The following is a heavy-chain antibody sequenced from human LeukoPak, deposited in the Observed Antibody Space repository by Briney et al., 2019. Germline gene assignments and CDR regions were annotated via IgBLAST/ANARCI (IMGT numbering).Heavy chain of an antibody. Sequence: SDTLSLTCTVSGGSISSHFWSWIRQPPGKGLEWIGYIYYSGSTNYNPSLKSRVTISVDTSKNQFSLKLSSVTAADTAVYYCARFGSYDAFDIWGQGTMVAVSS. CDR2: IYYSGST. CDR3: ARFGSYDAFDI. V-gene: IGHV4-59*07. CDR1: GGSISSHF. J-gene: IGHJ3*02. D-gene: IGHD2-15*01.